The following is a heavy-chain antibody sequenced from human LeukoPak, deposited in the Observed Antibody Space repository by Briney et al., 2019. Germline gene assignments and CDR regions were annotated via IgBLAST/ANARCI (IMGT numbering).Heavy chain of an antibody. CDR2: ISYIGST. J-gene: IGHJ5*02. CDR1: GGSISSDS. CDR3: ARAKGYSYGYYWFDP. V-gene: IGHV4-59*01. Sequence: PSETLSLTCSVSGGSISSDSWSWIRQPPGKGLEWIGYISYIGSTNYNPSLKSRVTISVDTSKTQFSLKMTSVTAADTAVYYCARAKGYSYGYYWFDPWGQGTLVTVSS. D-gene: IGHD5-18*01.